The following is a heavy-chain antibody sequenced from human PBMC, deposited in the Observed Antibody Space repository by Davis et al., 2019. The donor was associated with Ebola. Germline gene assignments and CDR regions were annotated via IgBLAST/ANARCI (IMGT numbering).Heavy chain of an antibody. V-gene: IGHV3-23*01. D-gene: IGHD3-22*01. CDR2: ISSSGGST. Sequence: GESLKISCAASEFTFSSYTMGWVRQAPGKGLEWVSGISSSGGSTYYADSVKGRFTISRDNSKNTLYLQMNSLRAEDTAVYYCAKESHDSSGYDIDLWGRGTLVTVSS. CDR1: EFTFSSYT. J-gene: IGHJ2*01. CDR3: AKESHDSSGYDIDL.